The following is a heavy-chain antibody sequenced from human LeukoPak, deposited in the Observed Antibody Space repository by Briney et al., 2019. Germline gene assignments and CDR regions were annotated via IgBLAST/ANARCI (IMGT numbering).Heavy chain of an antibody. D-gene: IGHD3-22*01. V-gene: IGHV1-69*02. J-gene: IGHJ3*02. Sequence: SVKVSCKASGGTFSSYTISRVRQAPGKGREWMGRIIPILGIANYVQKFQGRVTITADKSTSTANMELSSLRSEDTAVYYCASTGPSSGGAFDIWGQGTMVTVSS. CDR1: GGTFSSYT. CDR2: IIPILGIA. CDR3: ASTGPSSGGAFDI.